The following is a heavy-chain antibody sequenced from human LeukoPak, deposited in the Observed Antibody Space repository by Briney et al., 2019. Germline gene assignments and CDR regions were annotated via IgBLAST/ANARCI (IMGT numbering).Heavy chain of an antibody. V-gene: IGHV3-23*01. CDR3: AKDLGYCSSTTCYFDY. J-gene: IGHJ4*02. CDR1: GFTFSSYA. CDR2: ISSSGGST. D-gene: IGHD2-2*01. Sequence: GGSLRLSCAASGFTFSSYAMSWIRQAPGKGLEWVSAISSSGGSTYYADSVKGRITISRDNSKNTLYLQMNSLRAEDTAVYNCAKDLGYCSSTTCYFDYWGQGTLVTVSS.